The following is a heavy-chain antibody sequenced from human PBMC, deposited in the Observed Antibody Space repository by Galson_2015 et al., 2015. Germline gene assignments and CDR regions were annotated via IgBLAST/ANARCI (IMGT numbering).Heavy chain of an antibody. CDR3: ARDSGHWSGSYYWGAFDI. D-gene: IGHD1-26*01. CDR1: GFTFSNYW. J-gene: IGHJ3*02. V-gene: IGHV3-7*03. Sequence: SLRLSCAASGFTFSNYWMSWVCQAPGKGLEWVANIKQDGSVKLYVDSVRGRFTISRDNPRNSLYLQMNSLRAEDTAVYFCARDSGHWSGSYYWGAFDIWGQGTMVTVSS. CDR2: IKQDGSVK.